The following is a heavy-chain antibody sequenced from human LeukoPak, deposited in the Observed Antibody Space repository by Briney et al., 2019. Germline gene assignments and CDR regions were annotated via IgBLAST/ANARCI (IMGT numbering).Heavy chain of an antibody. CDR1: GFTFSSYW. D-gene: IGHD4/OR15-4a*01. CDR3: ARDTLGEGEDANYAVYYFDY. V-gene: IGHV3-7*01. J-gene: IGHJ4*02. CDR2: IKQDGSEK. Sequence: GGSLRLSCAASGFTFSSYWMSWVRQAPGKGLEWVANIKQDGSEKYFVDSVKGRFTISRDNGKNSLDLQMNSLRADDTAVYYCARDTLGEGEDANYAVYYFDYWGQGTVVTVSS.